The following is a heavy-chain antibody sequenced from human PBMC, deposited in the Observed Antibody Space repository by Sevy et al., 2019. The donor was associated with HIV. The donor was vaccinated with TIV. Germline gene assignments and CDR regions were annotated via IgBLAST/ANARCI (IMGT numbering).Heavy chain of an antibody. J-gene: IGHJ5*02. V-gene: IGHV4-61*01. CDR2: IFYTGNT. CDR3: ARGYYNVLTPARWLDP. Sequence: SETLSLTCTVSGVSVSSDNYYWIWIRQSPGKGLEWIGYIFYTGNTNYNPSLKSRVTISVDTSKSQFSLKLNSMTAADTAGYFCARGYYNVLTPARWLDPWGQGTLVTVSS. CDR1: GVSVSSDNYY. D-gene: IGHD3-9*01.